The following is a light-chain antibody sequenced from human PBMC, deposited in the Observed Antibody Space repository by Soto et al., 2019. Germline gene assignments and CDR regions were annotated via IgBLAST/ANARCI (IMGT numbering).Light chain of an antibody. CDR2: DAS. CDR3: QQSGSSPPFT. V-gene: IGKV3D-20*01. CDR1: QTVSNNY. Sequence: EIVLTQSPATLSLSPGERATLSCGASQTVSNNYLAWNQQKPGLAPRLLIYDASTRATGIPDRFSGSGSGTDFTLTISRLEPEDFAVYYCQQSGSSPPFTFGQGTRLEIK. J-gene: IGKJ5*01.